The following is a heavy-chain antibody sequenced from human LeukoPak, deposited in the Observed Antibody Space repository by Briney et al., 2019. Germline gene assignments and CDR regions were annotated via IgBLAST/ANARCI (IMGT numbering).Heavy chain of an antibody. Sequence: SVKVTCKASGGTFSSYAISWVRQAPGQGLEWMGGIIPIFGTANYAQKFQGRVTITADESTSTAYMELSSLRSEDTAVYYCARAVGDYGWYFDYWGQGTLVTVSS. J-gene: IGHJ4*02. CDR2: IIPIFGTA. D-gene: IGHD4-17*01. CDR3: ARAVGDYGWYFDY. V-gene: IGHV1-69*13. CDR1: GGTFSSYA.